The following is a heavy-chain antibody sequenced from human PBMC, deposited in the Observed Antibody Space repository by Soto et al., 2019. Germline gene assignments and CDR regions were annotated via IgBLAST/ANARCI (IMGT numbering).Heavy chain of an antibody. Sequence: GGSLRLSCAASGFTFSSYAMHWVRQAPGKGLEWVAVISYDGSNKYYADSVKGRFTISRDNSKNTLYLQMNSLRAEDTAVYYCARDEAPYDYSNYVFDYWGQGTLVTVSS. CDR3: ARDEAPYDYSNYVFDY. CDR2: ISYDGSNK. D-gene: IGHD4-4*01. V-gene: IGHV3-30-3*01. J-gene: IGHJ4*02. CDR1: GFTFSSYA.